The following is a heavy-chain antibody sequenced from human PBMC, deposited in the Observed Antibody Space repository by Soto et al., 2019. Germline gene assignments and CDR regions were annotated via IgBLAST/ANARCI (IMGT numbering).Heavy chain of an antibody. Sequence: ETLSLTCTVSGGSISSSSYYWGWIRQPPGKNLEWIGSIYYSGSTFYNPSLKSRVTISVDTSKNQFSLKLSSVTAADTAAYYXARKPXXAVAXLRSYYFDYWGQGTLVTVSS. CDR2: IYYSGST. J-gene: IGHJ4*02. CDR1: GGSISSSSYY. D-gene: IGHD6-19*01. CDR3: ARKPXXAVAXLRSYYFDY. V-gene: IGHV4-39*01.